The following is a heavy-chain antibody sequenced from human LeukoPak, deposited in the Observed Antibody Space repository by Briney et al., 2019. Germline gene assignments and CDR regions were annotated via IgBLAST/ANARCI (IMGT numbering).Heavy chain of an antibody. D-gene: IGHD3-3*01. J-gene: IGHJ4*02. CDR3: TREVYDFWSGSLFDY. V-gene: IGHV3-49*03. CDR2: IRSKAYGGTT. Sequence: PGGSLRLSCTASGFTFGDYAMSWFHQAPGKGLEWVGFIRSKAYGGTTEYAASVKGRFTISRDDSKSIAYLQMNSLKTEDTAVYYCTREVYDFWSGSLFDYWGQGALVTVSS. CDR1: GFTFGDYA.